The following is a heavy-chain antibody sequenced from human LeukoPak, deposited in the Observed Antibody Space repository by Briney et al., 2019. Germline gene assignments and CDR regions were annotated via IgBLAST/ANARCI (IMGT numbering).Heavy chain of an antibody. D-gene: IGHD5-18*01. CDR2: INHRGST. Sequence: SETLSLTCAVYGESLSKYYWTWIRQSPGKGLEWIGEINHRGSTNLNPSLKSRVTLSVDTSKHQLSLKLSSVTAAGTAVYYFARGRIHLWQYYFDYWGQGTLVTVSS. J-gene: IGHJ4*02. CDR1: GESLSKYY. CDR3: ARGRIHLWQYYFDY. V-gene: IGHV4-34*01.